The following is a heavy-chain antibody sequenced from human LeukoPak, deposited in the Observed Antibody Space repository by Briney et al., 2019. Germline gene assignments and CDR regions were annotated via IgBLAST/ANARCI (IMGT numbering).Heavy chain of an antibody. CDR3: ARDLSEILHVHTARSLDL. CDR1: GYTFTAYN. CDR2: INPNSGGT. V-gene: IGHV1-2*02. Sequence: ASVKVSCKASGYTFTAYNMHWVRQPPGQGLEWMGWINPNSGGTNYAQKFQGRVTMTRDTSISTAYMGLSRLRSDDTAVFYCARDLSEILHVHTARSLDLWGRGTLVTVSS. J-gene: IGHJ2*01. D-gene: IGHD5-18*01.